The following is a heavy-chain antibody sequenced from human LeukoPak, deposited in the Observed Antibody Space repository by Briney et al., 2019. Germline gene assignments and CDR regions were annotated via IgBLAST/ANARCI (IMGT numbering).Heavy chain of an antibody. CDR2: ISSSGSTI. CDR3: ARDPQGLYDYYDSSGLDY. CDR1: GFTFSDYY. V-gene: IGHV3-11*01. J-gene: IGHJ4*02. Sequence: GRSLRLSCAASGFTFSDYYMSWIRQAPGKGLEWVSYISSSGSTIYYADSVKGRFTISRDNAKNSLYLQMNSLRAEDTAVYYCARDPQGLYDYYDSSGLDYWGQGTLVTVSS. D-gene: IGHD3-22*01.